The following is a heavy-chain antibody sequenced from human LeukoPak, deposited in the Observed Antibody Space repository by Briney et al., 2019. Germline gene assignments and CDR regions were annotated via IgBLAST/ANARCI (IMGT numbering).Heavy chain of an antibody. CDR3: TRDRAYSAFDI. J-gene: IGHJ3*02. V-gene: IGHV3-48*04. CDR2: ISSSGRTI. D-gene: IGHD4-11*01. Sequence: GGSLRLSCAASGFTFSSYSMNWVRQAPGKGLEWVSYISSSGRTIYYADSVRGRFTISRDNAKNSVYLQLNSLRVEDTALYYCTRDRAYSAFDIWGQGTIVTVSS. CDR1: GFTFSSYS.